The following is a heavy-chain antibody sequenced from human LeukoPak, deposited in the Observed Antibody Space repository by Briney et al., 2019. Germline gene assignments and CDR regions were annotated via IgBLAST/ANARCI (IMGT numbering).Heavy chain of an antibody. CDR3: ARQTMTTADAFDI. J-gene: IGHJ3*02. Sequence: PSETLSLTCTVSGGSIGSNYWTWIRQPPGKGLEWIAYIYYSGSTDYSGSTDYNPSLKSRVTISVDTSKKQFSLKLSSVTAGDTAVYYCARQTMTTADAFDIWGQGTMVTVSS. CDR1: GGSIGSNY. V-gene: IGHV4-59*08. D-gene: IGHD4-17*01. CDR2: IYYSGSTDYSGST.